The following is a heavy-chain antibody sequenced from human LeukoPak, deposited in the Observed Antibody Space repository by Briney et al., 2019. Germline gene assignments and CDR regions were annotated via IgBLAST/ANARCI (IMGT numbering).Heavy chain of an antibody. V-gene: IGHV3-23*01. CDR3: AKDPIFSGSYGVFDY. CDR1: GFTFSSCA. D-gene: IGHD1-26*01. J-gene: IGHJ4*02. Sequence: GGSLRLSCAASGFTFSSCAMSWVRQAPGKGLEWVSTIIDSGNSIYYAGSAEDRFTISRDNSKNTLYLQMNSLRAGDTAVYYCAKDPIFSGSYGVFDYWGLGTLVTVSS. CDR2: IIDSGNSI.